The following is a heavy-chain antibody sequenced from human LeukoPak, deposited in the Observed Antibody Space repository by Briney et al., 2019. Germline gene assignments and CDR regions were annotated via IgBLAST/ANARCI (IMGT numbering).Heavy chain of an antibody. J-gene: IGHJ4*02. D-gene: IGHD3-10*01. CDR3: AKGSWFTFFDY. Sequence: GGSLRLSCAASGFTFSSYTMNWVRQAPGKGLEWVSGISGSGGSTYYGDSVKGRFTISRDDSKNTLFLQMNSLRAEDTAVYYCAKGSWFTFFDYWGQGTLVTVSS. CDR1: GFTFSSYT. CDR2: ISGSGGST. V-gene: IGHV3-23*01.